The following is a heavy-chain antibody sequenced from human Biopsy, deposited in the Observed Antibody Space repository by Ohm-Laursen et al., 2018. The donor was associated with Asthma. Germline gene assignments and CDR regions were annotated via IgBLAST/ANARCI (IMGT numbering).Heavy chain of an antibody. J-gene: IGHJ4*02. CDR2: ISYDGYHK. Sequence: SLRLSCAASGFMFRSFGMHWFRQAPGKGLEWVAVISYDGYHKFYEDSVKGRFTISRDNSKNTLYLQMNGLRTEDTAVYYCAKRRGYSGHDNDYWGQGTLVIVSS. V-gene: IGHV3-30*18. D-gene: IGHD5-12*01. CDR3: AKRRGYSGHDNDY. CDR1: GFMFRSFG.